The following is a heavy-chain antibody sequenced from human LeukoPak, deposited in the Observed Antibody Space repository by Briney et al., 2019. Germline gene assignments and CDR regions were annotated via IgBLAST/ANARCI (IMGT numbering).Heavy chain of an antibody. V-gene: IGHV1-2*02. CDR2: INPNSGGT. CDR3: ARDPPYSGSYYPFDY. D-gene: IGHD1-26*01. CDR1: GYTFTGYY. J-gene: IGHJ4*02. Sequence: APVKVSCKASGYTFTGYYMHWVRQAPGQGLEWMGWINPNSGGTNYAQKFQGRVTMTRDTSISTAYMELSRLRSDDTAVYYCARDPPYSGSYYPFDYWGQGTLVTVSS.